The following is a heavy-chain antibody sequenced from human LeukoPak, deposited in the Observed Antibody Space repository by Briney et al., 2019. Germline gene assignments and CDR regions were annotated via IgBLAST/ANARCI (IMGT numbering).Heavy chain of an antibody. CDR2: IIPIFGTA. CDR1: GGTFSSYA. D-gene: IGHD3-22*01. J-gene: IGHJ4*02. Sequence: SVKVSCKASGGTFSSYAISWVRQAPGQGLEWMGRIIPIFGTANYAQKFQGRVTITTDESTSTAYMELSSLRSEDTAVYYCARVYYDSSGYYHHFDYWGQGTLVTVS. CDR3: ARVYYDSSGYYHHFDY. V-gene: IGHV1-69*05.